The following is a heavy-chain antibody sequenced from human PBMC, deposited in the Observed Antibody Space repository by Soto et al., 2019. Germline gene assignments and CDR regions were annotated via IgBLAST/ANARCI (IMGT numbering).Heavy chain of an antibody. Sequence: KPSGTLSLSRGVSGAGLNIGNYYWSWIRQVPGKGLEWIGHIYVTGAVDYNPSLRDRITISQDTSERQFSLNLRLVTAADTAVYYCARLRIATNNYKWFDPWGQGTLVTVSS. CDR3: ARLRIATNNYKWFDP. V-gene: IGHV4-31*11. J-gene: IGHJ5*02. CDR2: IYVTGAV. D-gene: IGHD2-21*01. CDR1: GAGLNIGNYY.